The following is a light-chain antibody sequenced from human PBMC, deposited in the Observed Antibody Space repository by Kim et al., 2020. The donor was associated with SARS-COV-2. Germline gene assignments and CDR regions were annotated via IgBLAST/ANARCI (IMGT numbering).Light chain of an antibody. V-gene: IGLV3-21*04. Sequence: SYELTQPPSVSVAPGKTATITCGGNNIGSKSVHWNQQKAAQAPELVIYYNSDRPSGIPERFSGSNSGDAATLTISRVEAGDEADYYCQVWDSGSDRVVFGGGTQLSVL. J-gene: IGLJ2*01. CDR2: YNS. CDR1: NIGSKS. CDR3: QVWDSGSDRVV.